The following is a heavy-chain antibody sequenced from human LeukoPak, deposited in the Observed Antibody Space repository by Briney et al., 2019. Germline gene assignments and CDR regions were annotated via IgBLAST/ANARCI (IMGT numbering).Heavy chain of an antibody. J-gene: IGHJ2*01. CDR2: INPNSGGT. Sequence: ASVKVSCKASGYTFTGYYMHWVRQAPGQGLEWMGWINPNSGGTNYAQKFQGRVTMTRDTSISTAYMELSRLRSDDTAVYYCARVLCSSTSCYGPSWYFDLWGRGTLVTVSS. CDR1: GYTFTGYY. CDR3: ARVLCSSTSCYGPSWYFDL. D-gene: IGHD2-2*01. V-gene: IGHV1-2*02.